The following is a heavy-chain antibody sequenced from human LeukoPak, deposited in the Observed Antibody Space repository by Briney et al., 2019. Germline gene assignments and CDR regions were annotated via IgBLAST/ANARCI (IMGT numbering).Heavy chain of an antibody. Sequence: PSETLSLTCTVSGGSISSYYWSWIRQPAAQGLDLIGRIYTSGSTNYNPSLKIRVTMSVDTSKNQFSLKLSSVTAADTAVYYCARDAYYYGSGSYDPNYYYYMDVWGKGTTVTVSS. CDR1: GGSISSYY. CDR2: IYTSGST. V-gene: IGHV4-4*07. J-gene: IGHJ6*03. D-gene: IGHD3-10*01. CDR3: ARDAYYYGSGSYDPNYYYYMDV.